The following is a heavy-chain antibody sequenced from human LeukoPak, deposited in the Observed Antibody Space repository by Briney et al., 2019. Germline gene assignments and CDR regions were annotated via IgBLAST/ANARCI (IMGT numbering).Heavy chain of an antibody. Sequence: GASVKVSCKASGYTFTSYGISSVRQAPGHGREWMGWISADNGNTKYAQKFQGRDTMTTDTSTSTAYMELRSLRSDDTAVYYCARHHAPTYYYGSGSYGWFDPWGQGTLVTVSS. J-gene: IGHJ5*02. CDR1: GYTFTSYG. CDR2: ISADNGNT. V-gene: IGHV1-18*01. CDR3: ARHHAPTYYYGSGSYGWFDP. D-gene: IGHD3-10*01.